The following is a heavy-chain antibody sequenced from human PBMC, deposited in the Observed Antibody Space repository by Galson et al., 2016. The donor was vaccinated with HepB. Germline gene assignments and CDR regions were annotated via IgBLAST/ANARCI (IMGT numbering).Heavy chain of an antibody. CDR2: MWDDRSHK. Sequence: SLRLSCAASGFSFNNYGMHWVRQSPGKGLEWVAVMWDDRSHKYYADSLRGRFALSRDISKNTFYLQMNSLTAEDTGLYHRALMRGDLSSCYDNWLDPWGQGTLVTVSS. D-gene: IGHD6-19*01. V-gene: IGHV3-33*03. CDR3: ALMRGDLSSCYDNWLDP. J-gene: IGHJ5*02. CDR1: GFSFNNYG.